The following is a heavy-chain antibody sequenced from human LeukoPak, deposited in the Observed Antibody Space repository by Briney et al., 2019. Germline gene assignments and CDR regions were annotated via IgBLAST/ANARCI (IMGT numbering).Heavy chain of an antibody. CDR2: ISGSGGST. CDR3: AKDPRVHRVEVATIEKDAFDI. V-gene: IGHV3-23*01. J-gene: IGHJ3*02. D-gene: IGHD5-24*01. CDR1: GFTFSSYG. Sequence: GGTLRLSCAASGFTFSSYGMSWVRQAPGKGLEWVSAISGSGGSTYYADSVKGRFTISRDNSKNTLYLQMNSLRAEDTAVYYCAKDPRVHRVEVATIEKDAFDIWGQGTMVTVSS.